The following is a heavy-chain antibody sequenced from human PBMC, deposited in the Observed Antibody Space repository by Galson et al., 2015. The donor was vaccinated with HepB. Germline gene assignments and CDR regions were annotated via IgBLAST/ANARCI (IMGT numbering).Heavy chain of an antibody. CDR2: ISSSSTI. Sequence: SLRLSCAASGFTFSSYSMNWVRQAPGKGLEWVSYISSSSTIYYADSVKGRFTISRDNAKNSLYLQMNSLRDEDTAVYYCARGSPRILWWNHGMDVWGQGTTVTVSS. CDR3: ARGSPRILWWNHGMDV. CDR1: GFTFSSYS. V-gene: IGHV3-48*02. J-gene: IGHJ6*02. D-gene: IGHD2-21*01.